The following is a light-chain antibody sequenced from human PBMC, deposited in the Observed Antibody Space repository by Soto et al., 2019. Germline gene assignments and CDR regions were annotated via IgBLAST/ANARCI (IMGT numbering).Light chain of an antibody. CDR1: SSDVGGFNY. Sequence: QSALTQPASVSESPGQSITISCTVSSSDVGGFNYVSWYQQHPGKAPKLLIYGVSNRPSGVSDRFSASKSGNTASLAISGLQAEDAADYYCISYTIRSTFYVFGTGTKVTVL. J-gene: IGLJ1*01. CDR2: GVS. V-gene: IGLV2-14*01. CDR3: ISYTIRSTFYV.